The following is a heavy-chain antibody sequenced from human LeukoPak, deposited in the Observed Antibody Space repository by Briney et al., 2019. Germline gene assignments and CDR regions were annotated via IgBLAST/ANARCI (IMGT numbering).Heavy chain of an antibody. CDR1: GFTFSDYY. J-gene: IGHJ3*02. CDR3: ARDLSYYDILTGYYAVGAFDI. Sequence: GGSLRLSCAASGFTFSDYYMSWIRQAPGKGLEWVSYISSSGSTIYYADSVKGRFTISRDNAKNSLYLQMNSLRAEDTAVYYCARDLSYYDILTGYYAVGAFDIWGQGTMVTVSS. CDR2: ISSSGSTI. V-gene: IGHV3-11*04. D-gene: IGHD3-9*01.